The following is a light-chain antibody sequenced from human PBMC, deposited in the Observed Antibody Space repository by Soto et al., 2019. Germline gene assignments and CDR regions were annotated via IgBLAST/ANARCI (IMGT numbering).Light chain of an antibody. CDR2: DAS. J-gene: IGKJ5*01. CDR1: QSVSSY. CDR3: QQRSNWPPIT. V-gene: IGKV3-11*01. Sequence: EIVLTQSPATLSLSPGERATLSCRASQSVSSYLAWYQQKPGQAPRLLIYDASNRATGTPARFSGSGSGKDFTLTISSLEPEDFAVYYCQQRSNWPPITFGQGTRLEIK.